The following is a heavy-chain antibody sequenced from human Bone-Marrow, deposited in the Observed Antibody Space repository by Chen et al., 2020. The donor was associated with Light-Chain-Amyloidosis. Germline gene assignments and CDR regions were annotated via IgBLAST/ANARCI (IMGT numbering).Heavy chain of an antibody. CDR3: ARDSGESAADDY. J-gene: IGHJ4*02. CDR2: IGGLTTAI. Sequence: EVQLVESGGDLVRPGWSLRLPCAASGFTFNTYSMNWVRQAPGKGLEWISYIGGLTTAIFYAGSVRGRFTISRDNAKNLVYLQMDSLRVEDTAVYYCARDSGESAADDYWGQGTLVTVSS. D-gene: IGHD6-13*01. CDR1: GFTFNTYS. V-gene: IGHV3-48*04.